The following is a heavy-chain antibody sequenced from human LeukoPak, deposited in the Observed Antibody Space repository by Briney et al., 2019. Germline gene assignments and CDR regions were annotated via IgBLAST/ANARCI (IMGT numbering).Heavy chain of an antibody. CDR1: GGSISSSSYY. Sequence: PSETLSLACTVSGGSISSSSYYWGWIRQPPGKGLEWVGSIYYSGSTYYNPSLKSRVTISVDTSKNQFSLKLSSVTAADTAVYYCARDMSSGYYYDFYFDYWGQGTLVTVSS. V-gene: IGHV4-39*07. J-gene: IGHJ4*02. CDR3: ARDMSSGYYYDFYFDY. D-gene: IGHD3-22*01. CDR2: IYYSGST.